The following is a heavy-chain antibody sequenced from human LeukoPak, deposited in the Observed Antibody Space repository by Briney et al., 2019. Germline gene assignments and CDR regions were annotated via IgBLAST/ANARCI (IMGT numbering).Heavy chain of an antibody. Sequence: TGGTLRLSCAASGFTLSSYAMSSVPQSPGKGLEWVSGVSGGGGSTDYADSARGRFTISRDNSKNTLYLQMNSLRAEDTAVYYCAKGSGQIQLWSNFDSWGQGTLVTVSS. CDR1: GFTLSSYA. V-gene: IGHV3-23*01. J-gene: IGHJ4*02. CDR3: AKGSGQIQLWSNFDS. D-gene: IGHD5-18*01. CDR2: VSGGGGST.